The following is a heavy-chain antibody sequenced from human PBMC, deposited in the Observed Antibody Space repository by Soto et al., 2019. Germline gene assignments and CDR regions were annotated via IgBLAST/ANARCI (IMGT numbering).Heavy chain of an antibody. Sequence: PSPTLSLPCVISGDSVSSNSAAWNWIRQSPSRGLEWLGRTYYRSKWYSDYAVSVKSRIIINPDTSKNKFSLQLNSVTPADTAVYYCARDLLNPQRAFDLWGQGTMVTVSS. CDR3: ARDLLNPQRAFDL. D-gene: IGHD2-21*01. J-gene: IGHJ3*01. V-gene: IGHV6-1*01. CDR2: TYYRSKWYS. CDR1: GDSVSSNSAA.